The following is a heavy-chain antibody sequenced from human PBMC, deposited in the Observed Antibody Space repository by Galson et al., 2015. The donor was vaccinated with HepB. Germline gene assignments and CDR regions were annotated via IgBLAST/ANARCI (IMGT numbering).Heavy chain of an antibody. J-gene: IGHJ3*02. D-gene: IGHD3-10*01. CDR3: ARGATMVQGVIKSFMAFDI. V-gene: IGHV1-2*06. Sequence: SVKVSCKASGYTFTGYCMHWVRQAPGQGLEWMGRINPNSGGTNYAQKFQGRVTMTRDTSISTAYMELSRLRSDDTAVYYCARGATMVQGVIKSFMAFDIWGQGTMVTVSS. CDR2: INPNSGGT. CDR1: GYTFTGYC.